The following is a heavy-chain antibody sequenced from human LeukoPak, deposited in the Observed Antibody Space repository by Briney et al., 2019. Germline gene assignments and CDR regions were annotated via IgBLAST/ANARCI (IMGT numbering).Heavy chain of an antibody. CDR2: IHSSEGT. J-gene: IGHJ6*04. V-gene: IGHV4-59*08. Sequence: SETLSLTCTVSGGSLNGYYWGWIRQPPGKGLECIGYIHSSEGTAHNASLKSRLAISLDTSKNQFSLTLSSVTAADTAVYYCARHVYGEGMVVWGKGTTVTVSS. D-gene: IGHD4-17*01. CDR1: GGSLNGYY. CDR3: ARHVYGEGMVV.